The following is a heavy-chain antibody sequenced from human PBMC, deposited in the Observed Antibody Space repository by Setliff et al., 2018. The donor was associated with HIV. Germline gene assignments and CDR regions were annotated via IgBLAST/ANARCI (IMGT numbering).Heavy chain of an antibody. CDR3: ARDYAYDWNAVMDA. Sequence: GGSLRLSCAASGFTFSSFETNWVRQAPGKGLEWVSYISSSGSTVDYADSVKGRFTISRDNAKNSLYLQMHSLRAEDTAVYYCARDYAYDWNAVMDAWGKGTTVTVSS. J-gene: IGHJ6*03. D-gene: IGHD1-20*01. CDR2: ISSSGSTV. CDR1: GFTFSSFE. V-gene: IGHV3-48*03.